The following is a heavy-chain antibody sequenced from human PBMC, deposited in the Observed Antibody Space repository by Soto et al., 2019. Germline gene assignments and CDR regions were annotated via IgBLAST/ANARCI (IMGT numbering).Heavy chain of an antibody. V-gene: IGHV1-69*13. D-gene: IGHD3-3*01. Sequence: SVKVSCKASGGTFSSYAISWVRQAPGQGLEWMGGIIPIFGTANYAQKFQGRVTITADESTSTAYMELSSLRSEDTAVYYCASTDYDFWSGYYSSNNWFDPWGQGTLVTVSS. CDR3: ASTDYDFWSGYYSSNNWFDP. J-gene: IGHJ5*02. CDR1: GGTFSSYA. CDR2: IIPIFGTA.